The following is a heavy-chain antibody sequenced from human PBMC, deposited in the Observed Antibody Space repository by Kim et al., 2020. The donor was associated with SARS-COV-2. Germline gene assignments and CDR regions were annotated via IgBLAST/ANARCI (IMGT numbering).Heavy chain of an antibody. V-gene: IGHV3-21*01. CDR1: GFTFSSYS. D-gene: IGHD3-10*01. J-gene: IGHJ5*02. CDR2: ISSSSSYI. CDR3: ARSIWFGELWAAGNWFDP. Sequence: GGSLRLSCAASGFTFSSYSMNWVRQAPGKGLEWVSSISSSSSYIYYADSVKGRFTISRDNAKNSLYLQMNSLRAEDTAVYYCARSIWFGELWAAGNWFDPWGQGTLVTVSS.